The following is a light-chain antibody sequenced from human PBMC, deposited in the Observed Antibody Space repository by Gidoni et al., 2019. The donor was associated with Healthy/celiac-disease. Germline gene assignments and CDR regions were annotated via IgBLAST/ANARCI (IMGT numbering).Light chain of an antibody. V-gene: IGKV3-15*01. CDR1: QSVSSN. CDR3: QQYNNWPRT. Sequence: EIGMTQSPATLSVSPGERATLSCRASQSVSSNLAWYQQKPGQAPRLLIYGASTRAADVPARFSGSGSGTEFTLTISSLQSEDFAVYYCQQYNNWPRTFGQGTKLEIK. CDR2: GAS. J-gene: IGKJ2*01.